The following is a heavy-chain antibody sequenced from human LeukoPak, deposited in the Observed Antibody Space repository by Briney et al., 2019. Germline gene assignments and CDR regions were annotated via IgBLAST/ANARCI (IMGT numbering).Heavy chain of an antibody. V-gene: IGHV1-8*01. CDR2: MNPNSGNT. CDR1: GYTFTSYD. J-gene: IGHJ4*02. Sequence: GASVKVSCKASGYTFTSYDINWVRQATGQGLEWMGWMNPNSGNTGYAQKFQGRVTMTRNTSISTAYMELSSLRSEDTAVYYCAINPDWGSNPLIDYWGQGTLVTVSS. CDR3: AINPDWGSNPLIDY. D-gene: IGHD7-27*01.